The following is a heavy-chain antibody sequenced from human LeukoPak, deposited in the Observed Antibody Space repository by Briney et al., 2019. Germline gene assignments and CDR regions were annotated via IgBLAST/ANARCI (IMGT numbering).Heavy chain of an antibody. Sequence: GGSLRLSCTASGFIFRNYWMNWVRQTPGKRLEWVANIKPDGSEKDYVHSVKGRFSISRDNSKNTLSLEMNSLRAEDTAVYYCAKDLWYTSSSEEYWGQGTLVTVSS. CDR3: AKDLWYTSSSEEY. CDR1: GFIFRNYW. J-gene: IGHJ4*02. V-gene: IGHV3-7*01. D-gene: IGHD6-6*01. CDR2: IKPDGSEK.